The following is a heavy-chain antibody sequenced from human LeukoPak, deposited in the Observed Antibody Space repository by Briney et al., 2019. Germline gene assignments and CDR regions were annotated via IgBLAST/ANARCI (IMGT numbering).Heavy chain of an antibody. V-gene: IGHV3-74*03. J-gene: IGHJ4*02. D-gene: IGHD3-10*01. CDR3: ARDKKSGESSEIDY. Sequence: GGSLRLSCAASGFTFSNYWVHWVRQAPGKGLMWVSRINRDGSTTKYADSVKGRFTVSRDNAKNTLDLQMNSLRAEDTAVYYCARDKKSGESSEIDYWGQGTLVTVSS. CDR1: GFTFSNYW. CDR2: INRDGSTT.